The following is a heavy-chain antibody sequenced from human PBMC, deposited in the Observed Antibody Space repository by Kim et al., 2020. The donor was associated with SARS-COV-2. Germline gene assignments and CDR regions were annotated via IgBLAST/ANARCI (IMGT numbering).Heavy chain of an antibody. V-gene: IGHV3-30*02. CDR3: AKDGIAAAALFY. D-gene: IGHD6-13*01. J-gene: IGHJ4*02. Sequence: YYADSVKGRFTISRDNSKNTLYLQMNSLRAEDTAVYYCAKDGIAAAALFYWGQGTLVTVSS.